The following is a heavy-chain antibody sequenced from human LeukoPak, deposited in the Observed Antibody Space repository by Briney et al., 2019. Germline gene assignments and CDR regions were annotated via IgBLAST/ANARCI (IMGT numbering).Heavy chain of an antibody. V-gene: IGHV3-23*01. CDR2: ISGSGGST. CDR3: AKDKEQLWLLSGFDY. D-gene: IGHD5-18*01. J-gene: IGHJ4*02. Sequence: PGGSLRLSCAASGFTFSSYAMSWVRQAPGKGLEWVSAISGSGGSTYYADSVKGRFTISRDNSKNTLYLQTNSLRAEDTAVYYCAKDKEQLWLLSGFDYWGQGTLVTVSS. CDR1: GFTFSSYA.